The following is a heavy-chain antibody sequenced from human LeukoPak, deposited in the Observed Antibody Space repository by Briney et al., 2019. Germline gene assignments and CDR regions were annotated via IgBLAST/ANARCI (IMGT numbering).Heavy chain of an antibody. CDR2: INHSGST. V-gene: IGHV4-34*01. J-gene: IGHJ4*02. CDR3: ARERVYSSGWYGY. D-gene: IGHD6-19*01. Sequence: SETLSLTCTVSGGSISSYYWSWIRQPPGKGLEWIGEINHSGSTNYNPSLKSRVTISVDTSKNQFSLKLSSVTAADTAVYYCARERVYSSGWYGYWGQGTLVTVSS. CDR1: GGSISSYY.